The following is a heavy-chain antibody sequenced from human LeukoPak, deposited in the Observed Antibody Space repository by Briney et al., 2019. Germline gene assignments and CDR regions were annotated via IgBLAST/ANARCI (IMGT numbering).Heavy chain of an antibody. D-gene: IGHD3-22*01. V-gene: IGHV1-2*02. J-gene: IGHJ6*02. CDR2: INPNSGGT. CDR1: GYTFTGYY. CDR3: ARDSSGYFPPRDV. Sequence: ASVKVSCKASGYTFTGYYMHWVRQAPGQGLEWMGWINPNSGGTNYAQKFQGRVTMTRDTSISTAYMELSRLRSDDTAVYYCARDSSGYFPPRDVWGQGTTVTVSS.